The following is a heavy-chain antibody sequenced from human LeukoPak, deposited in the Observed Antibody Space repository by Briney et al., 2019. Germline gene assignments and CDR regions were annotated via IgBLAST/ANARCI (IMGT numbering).Heavy chain of an antibody. J-gene: IGHJ5*02. V-gene: IGHV4-59*01. CDR3: AREGTSGTHLNWFDP. D-gene: IGHD1-1*01. CDR2: LYYSGST. CDR1: GGSLTGYF. Sequence: PSETLSLTCAVSGGSLTGYFWTWIRQAPGKGLEWIGHLYYSGSTYYNPSLESRVSISIDTSKTQFSLELNSVTAADTAVYYCAREGTSGTHLNWFDPWGQGTLVTVSS.